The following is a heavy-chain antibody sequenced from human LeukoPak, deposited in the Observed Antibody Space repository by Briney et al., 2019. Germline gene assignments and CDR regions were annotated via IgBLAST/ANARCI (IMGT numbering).Heavy chain of an antibody. CDR1: GGSISSSNW. D-gene: IGHD3-10*01. CDR2: IYHSGST. J-gene: IGHJ4*02. Sequence: PSETLFLTCAVSGGSISSSNWWSWVRQPPGKGLEWIGEIYHSGSTNYNPSLKSRVTISVDTSKNQFSLKLSSVTAADTAVYYCARARITMVRGVRSYYFDYWGQGTLVTVSS. CDR3: ARARITMVRGVRSYYFDY. V-gene: IGHV4-4*02.